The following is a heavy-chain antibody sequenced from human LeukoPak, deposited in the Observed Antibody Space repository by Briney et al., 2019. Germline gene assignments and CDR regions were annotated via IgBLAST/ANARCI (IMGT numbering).Heavy chain of an antibody. CDR2: IKQDGSEK. CDR1: GFTFSSYW. D-gene: IGHD3-22*01. J-gene: IGHJ4*02. CDR3: ARSGYYYDSRVDY. Sequence: GGSLRLSCAASGFTFSSYWMSWVRQAPGKGLEWVANIKQDGSEKYYVDSVKGRFTISRDNAKNSLYLQMSSLRAEDTAVYYCARSGYYYDSRVDYWGQGTLVTVSS. V-gene: IGHV3-7*01.